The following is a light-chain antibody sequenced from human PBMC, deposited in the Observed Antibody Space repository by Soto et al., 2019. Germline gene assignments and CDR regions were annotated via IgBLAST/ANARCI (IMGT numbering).Light chain of an antibody. Sequence: EIVMTQSPTTLSGSPGERATLSCRASQSVSTNLAWYQQKPGQAPRLLIYGASTRATGIPARFSGSGSGTEFTLTISSLHSDDFAVYYCQQYTNRPPWTFGQGTKV. CDR2: GAS. J-gene: IGKJ1*01. V-gene: IGKV3-15*01. CDR3: QQYTNRPPWT. CDR1: QSVSTN.